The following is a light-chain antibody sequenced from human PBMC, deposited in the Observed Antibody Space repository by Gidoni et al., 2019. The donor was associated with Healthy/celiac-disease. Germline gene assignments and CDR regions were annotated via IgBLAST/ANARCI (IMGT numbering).Light chain of an antibody. J-gene: IGKJ2*01. CDR1: QDISNY. Sequence: DIQMTQSPSSLSASGGDRVTITCQASQDISNYLNWYQQKPGKAPKLLIYDASNLETGVPSRFSGSGSGTDVTFTISSLHPEDIATYYCQQYDNLPMYTFGQGTKLEIK. CDR2: DAS. V-gene: IGKV1-33*01. CDR3: QQYDNLPMYT.